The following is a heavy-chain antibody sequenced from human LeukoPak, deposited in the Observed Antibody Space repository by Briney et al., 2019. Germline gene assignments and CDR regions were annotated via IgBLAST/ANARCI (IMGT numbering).Heavy chain of an antibody. V-gene: IGHV1-46*01. J-gene: IGHJ4*02. Sequence: ASVKVSCKASGYTFTSYYMHWVRQAPGQGLEWMGIINPSGGSTSYAQKFQGRVTMTTDTSTSTAFMELRSLRSDDTAVYYCARDGHLGYCTNGVCYYVDYWGQGTLVTVSS. CDR1: GYTFTSYY. CDR3: ARDGHLGYCTNGVCYYVDY. D-gene: IGHD2-8*01. CDR2: INPSGGST.